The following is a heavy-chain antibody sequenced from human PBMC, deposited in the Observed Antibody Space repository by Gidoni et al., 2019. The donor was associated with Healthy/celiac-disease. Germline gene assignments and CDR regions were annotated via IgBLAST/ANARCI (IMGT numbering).Heavy chain of an antibody. D-gene: IGHD7-27*01. CDR3: ARNWAYRPRGDAFDI. CDR2: IYSGGST. J-gene: IGHJ3*02. CDR1: GFTVSRNY. V-gene: IGHV3-53*04. Sequence: EVQLVESGGGLVQPGGSLRLSCAASGFTVSRNYMSWVRQAPGKGLEWVSVIYSGGSTYYADSVKGRFTISRHNSKNTLYLQMNSLRAEDTAVYYCARNWAYRPRGDAFDIWGQGTMVTVSS.